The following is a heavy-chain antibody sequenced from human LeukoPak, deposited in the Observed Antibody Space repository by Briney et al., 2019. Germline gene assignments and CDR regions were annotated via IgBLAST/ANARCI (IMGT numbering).Heavy chain of an antibody. J-gene: IGHJ6*03. CDR2: TRNKANSYTT. D-gene: IGHD6-13*01. CDR1: GFTFSDHY. Sequence: PGGSLRLSCAASGFTFSDHYMDWVRQAPGKGLEWVGRTRNKANSYTTEYAASVKGRFTISRDDSKNSLYLQMNSLKTEDTAVYYCAKEGQQQITYYYYYYMDVWGKGTTVTVSS. V-gene: IGHV3-72*01. CDR3: AKEGQQQITYYYYYYMDV.